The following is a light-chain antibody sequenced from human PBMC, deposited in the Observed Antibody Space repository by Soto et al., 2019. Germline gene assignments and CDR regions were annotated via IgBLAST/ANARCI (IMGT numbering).Light chain of an antibody. J-gene: IGKJ2*01. CDR1: QSLLHSNGYNY. V-gene: IGKV2-28*01. Sequence: DIVMTQSPLSLPVTPGEPASISCRSSQSLLHSNGYNYLDWYLQKPGQSPQLLIYLGSNRASGVPARFGGRGSATDFTLKISRVEAEDVGIYYWMEALQALYTPWYTFGQGTKLEIK. CDR2: LGS. CDR3: MEALQALYTPWYT.